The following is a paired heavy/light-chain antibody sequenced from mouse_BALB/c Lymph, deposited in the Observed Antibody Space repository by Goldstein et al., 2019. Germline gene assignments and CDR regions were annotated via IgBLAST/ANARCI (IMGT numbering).Light chain of an antibody. J-gene: IGKJ2*01. V-gene: IGKV13-85*01. CDR1: DHINNW. Sequence: DIQMTQSSSYLSVSLGGRVTITCKASDHINNWLAWYQQKPGNAPRLLISGATSLETGVPSRFSGSGSGKDYTLSITSLQTEDVATYYCQQYWSTPYTFGGGTKLEIK. CDR3: QQYWSTPYT. CDR2: GAT.
Heavy chain of an antibody. Sequence: EVKLLESGGGLVQPGGSLNLSCAASGFDFSRYWMSWARQAPGKGQEWIGEINPGSSTINYTPSLKDKFIISRDNAKNTLYLQMSKVRSEDTALYYCARQGGGYYAMDYWGQGTSVTVSS. CDR1: GFDFSRYW. CDR3: ARQGGGYYAMDY. CDR2: INPGSSTI. V-gene: IGHV4-2*02. D-gene: IGHD1-1*02. J-gene: IGHJ4*01.